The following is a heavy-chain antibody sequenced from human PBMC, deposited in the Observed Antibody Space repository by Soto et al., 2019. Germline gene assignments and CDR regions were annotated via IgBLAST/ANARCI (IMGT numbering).Heavy chain of an antibody. J-gene: IGHJ4*02. D-gene: IGHD3-10*02. CDR3: VRGLFGDLV. CDR2: IGVGGCDR. CDR1: GFTFSSYA. V-gene: IGHV3-23*01. Sequence: EVQLLESGGGLVQPGGPLRLSCAASGFTFSSYAMSWVRQASGKGLEWVSIIGVGGCDRYYPEAVKGRFTISRDNSRDTLYLEMNSLRDEDTAVYYCVRGLFGDLVWGQGTLDTGSS.